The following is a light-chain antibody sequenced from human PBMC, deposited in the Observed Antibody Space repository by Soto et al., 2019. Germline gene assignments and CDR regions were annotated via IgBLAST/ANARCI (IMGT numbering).Light chain of an antibody. J-gene: IGKJ1*01. V-gene: IGKV3-15*01. CDR2: DAS. CDR3: QQYSNWPRT. CDR1: QSITTN. Sequence: EIVLTQSPGTLSLSPGERATLSCRASQSITTNLAWYQLKPGQAPRLLIYDASTRATGIPARFSGSGSGTEFTLTINSLQSEDFAVYFCQQYSNWPRTFGQGTKVDIK.